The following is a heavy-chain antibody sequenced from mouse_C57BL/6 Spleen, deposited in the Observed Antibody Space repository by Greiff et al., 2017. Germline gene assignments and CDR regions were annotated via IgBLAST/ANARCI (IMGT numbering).Heavy chain of an antibody. CDR3: ALITTVVEIDY. V-gene: IGHV1-72*01. Sequence: QVQLQQPGAELVKPGASVKLSCKASGYTFTSYWMHWVKQRPGRGLEWIGRIDPNRGGTKYNEKFKSKATLTVDKPSSTAYMQRSSLTSEDSAVYYCALITTVVEIDYWGQGTTLTVSA. J-gene: IGHJ2*01. CDR1: GYTFTSYW. D-gene: IGHD1-1*01. CDR2: IDPNRGGT.